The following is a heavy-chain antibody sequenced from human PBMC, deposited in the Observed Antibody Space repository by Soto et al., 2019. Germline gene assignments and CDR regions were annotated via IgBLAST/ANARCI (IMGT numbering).Heavy chain of an antibody. V-gene: IGHV3-74*01. D-gene: IGHD4-17*01. CDR1: GFTFSDYW. CDR2: LSPDGRST. J-gene: IGHJ4*02. CDR3: ARPLTNYGDFVGPFGY. Sequence: EVQLVESGGGLVQPGGSLRLSCAASGFTFSDYWMHWLRQAPGKGLVWVSRLSPDGRSTSYADSVKGRFTISRDNAKNTLYLQMNSPRAEDTAVYYCARPLTNYGDFVGPFGYWGQGALVTVSS.